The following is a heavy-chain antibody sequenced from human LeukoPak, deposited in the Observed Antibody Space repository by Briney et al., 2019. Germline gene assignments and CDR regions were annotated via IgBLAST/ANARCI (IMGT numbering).Heavy chain of an antibody. Sequence: ASVKVSCKASGYTFTSYDINWVRQATGQGLEWMGWMNPNSGNTGYAQKFQGRVTITRNTSISTAYMELSSLRSEDTAVYYCAREQVYCTNGVCHYYFDYWGQGTLVTVSS. CDR2: MNPNSGNT. CDR3: AREQVYCTNGVCHYYFDY. D-gene: IGHD2-8*01. J-gene: IGHJ4*02. V-gene: IGHV1-8*03. CDR1: GYTFTSYD.